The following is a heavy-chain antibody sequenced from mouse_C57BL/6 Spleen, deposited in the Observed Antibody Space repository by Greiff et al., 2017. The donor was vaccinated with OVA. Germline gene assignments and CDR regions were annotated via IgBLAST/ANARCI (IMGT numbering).Heavy chain of an antibody. CDR1: GYTFTSYW. CDR2: IDPNSGGT. Sequence: QVQLQQPGAELVKPGASVKLSCKASGYTFTSYWMHWVKQRPGRGLEWIGRIDPNSGGTKYNEKFKSKATLTVDKPSSTAYMQLSSLTSEDSAVYYCAIERSTMVTTGAMDYWGQGTSVTVSS. CDR3: AIERSTMVTTGAMDY. J-gene: IGHJ4*01. D-gene: IGHD2-2*01. V-gene: IGHV1-72*01.